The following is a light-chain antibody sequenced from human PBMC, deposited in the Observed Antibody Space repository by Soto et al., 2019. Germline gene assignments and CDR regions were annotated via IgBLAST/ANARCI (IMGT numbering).Light chain of an antibody. CDR2: YAS. CDR1: QSVRNN. V-gene: IGKV3-15*01. CDR3: LQYNDWPPIN. Sequence: EIMMTQSPATLSVSPGESATLSCRASQSVRNNLAWYQHKPGQAPRLLIYYASTRATGIPARFSGSGSGTECNLDYCRRQSEDFALYYCLQYNDWPPINFGQGTRLEIK. J-gene: IGKJ5*01.